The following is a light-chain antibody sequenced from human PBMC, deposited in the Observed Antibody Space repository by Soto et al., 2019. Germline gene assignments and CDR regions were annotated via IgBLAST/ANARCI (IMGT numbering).Light chain of an antibody. CDR3: CSYVGSYSVV. CDR1: SSDVGGYNS. J-gene: IGLJ2*01. V-gene: IGLV2-11*01. CDR2: DVS. Sequence: HSALTQPRSVSGSPGQSVTISCTGTSSDVGGYNSVSWYQQHPGKAPKVMIYDVSKRPSGVPDRFSGSKSGNTASLTISGLQAEDEADYYCCSYVGSYSVVFGGGTKLTVL.